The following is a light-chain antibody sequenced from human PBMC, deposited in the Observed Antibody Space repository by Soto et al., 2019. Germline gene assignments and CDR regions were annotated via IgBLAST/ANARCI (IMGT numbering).Light chain of an antibody. Sequence: EIVMTQSPATLSVSPWERATLSCRASQSVSSYLAWYQQKPGQAPRLLIYDASNRATGIPARFSGSGSGTDFTLTISRLEPEDFAVYYCQQYGSSGTFGHGTKVDIK. J-gene: IGKJ1*01. CDR1: QSVSSY. CDR2: DAS. V-gene: IGKV3-20*01. CDR3: QQYGSSGT.